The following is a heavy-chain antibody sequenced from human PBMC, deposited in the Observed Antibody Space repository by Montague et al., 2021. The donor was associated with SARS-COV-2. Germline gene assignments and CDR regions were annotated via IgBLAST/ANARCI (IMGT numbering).Heavy chain of an antibody. Sequence: SETLSLTCTVSGGSISSSSYYWGWICQPPGKGLEWIGSIYYSGSTYYNPSLKSRVTISVDTSKNQLSLKLSSVTAADTAVYYCSSPTYYYDSSASDAFDIWGQGKMVTVSS. CDR3: SSPTYYYDSSASDAFDI. V-gene: IGHV4-39*01. CDR2: IYYSGST. J-gene: IGHJ3*02. D-gene: IGHD3-22*01. CDR1: GGSISSSSYY.